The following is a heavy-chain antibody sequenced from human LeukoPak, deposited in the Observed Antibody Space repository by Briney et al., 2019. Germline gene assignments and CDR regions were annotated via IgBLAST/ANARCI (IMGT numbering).Heavy chain of an antibody. CDR3: AKRGLVGSSGFKNNWFDP. V-gene: IGHV3-23*01. J-gene: IGHJ5*02. D-gene: IGHD3-22*01. CDR1: GFTFSSYA. CDR2: VSGSGGTT. Sequence: GGSLRLSCAASGFTFSSYAMSWVRQAPGKGLEWVSAVSGSGGTTYYADSVKGRFTISSDNSKDTLYLQVNSLRAEDTAVYYCAKRGLVGSSGFKNNWFDPWGQGTLVTVSS.